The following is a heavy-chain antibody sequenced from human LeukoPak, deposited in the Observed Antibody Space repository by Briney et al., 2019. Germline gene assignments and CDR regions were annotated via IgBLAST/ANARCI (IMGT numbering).Heavy chain of an antibody. CDR3: ACLVGATQDV. CDR2: IWSDGTNE. V-gene: IGHV3-33*03. D-gene: IGHD1-26*01. CDR1: GFTFSHFG. J-gene: IGHJ6*04. Sequence: GGSLRLSCAASGFTFSHFGMHWVRQAPGKGLEWVAVIWSDGTNEYYADSVKGRFSISRDNSKKTVSLQMNSLRAEDTAVYYCACLVGATQDVWGKGTTDIVSS.